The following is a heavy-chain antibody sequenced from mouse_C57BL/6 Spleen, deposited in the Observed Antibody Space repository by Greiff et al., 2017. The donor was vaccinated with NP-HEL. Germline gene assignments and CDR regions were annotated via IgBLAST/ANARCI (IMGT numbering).Heavy chain of an antibody. V-gene: IGHV1-52*01. D-gene: IGHD2-2*01. Sequence: VQLQQSGAELVRPGSSVKLSCKASGYTFTSYWMHWVKQRPIQGLEWIGNIDPSDSETHYNQKFKDKATLTVDKSSSTAYMQLSSLTSEDSAVYYCARWKGGYDGDYYAMDYWGQGTSVTVSS. CDR2: IDPSDSET. CDR3: ARWKGGYDGDYYAMDY. J-gene: IGHJ4*01. CDR1: GYTFTSYW.